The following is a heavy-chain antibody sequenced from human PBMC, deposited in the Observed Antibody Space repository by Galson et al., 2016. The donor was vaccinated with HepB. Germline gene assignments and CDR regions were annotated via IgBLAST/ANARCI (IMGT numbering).Heavy chain of an antibody. Sequence: SETLSLTCSVSGYSISNGSYWGWIRQSPGKGLEWIGSTPQGGSTHYRSSLKSRVTLSLDTSKNEFSLRLNSVTAADTAVYYCARDYGSRDIEYWGQGIPVNVSS. J-gene: IGHJ4*02. CDR3: ARDYGSRDIEY. CDR1: GYSISNGSY. V-gene: IGHV4-38-2*02. D-gene: IGHD6-13*01. CDR2: TPQGGST.